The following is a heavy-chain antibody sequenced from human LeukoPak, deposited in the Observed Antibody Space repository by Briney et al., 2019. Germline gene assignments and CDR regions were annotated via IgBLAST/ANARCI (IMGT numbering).Heavy chain of an antibody. V-gene: IGHV3-30*02. CDR2: IRYDGSNK. Sequence: GGSLRLSCAASGFTFSSYGMHWVRQAPGKGLEWVAFIRYDGSNKYYADSVKGRFTISRDTSKNTLYLQMNSLRAEDTAVYYCARVLAMVRGVIDYWGQGTLVTVSS. CDR3: ARVLAMVRGVIDY. CDR1: GFTFSSYG. J-gene: IGHJ4*02. D-gene: IGHD3-10*01.